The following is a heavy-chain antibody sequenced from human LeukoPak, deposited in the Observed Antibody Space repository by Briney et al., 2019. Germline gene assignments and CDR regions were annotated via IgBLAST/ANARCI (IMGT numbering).Heavy chain of an antibody. D-gene: IGHD6-19*01. CDR2: IYNSENT. Sequence: PSETLSLTCTVSGGSVSSYYWSWIRQPPGKGLEWIGYIYNSENTKYNSSLESRVIISVDTSKNQFFLKLSSVTAADTAVYYCARFHSGPSGWYVLWYFDLWGRGTLVTVSS. CDR1: GGSVSSYY. CDR3: ARFHSGPSGWYVLWYFDL. J-gene: IGHJ2*01. V-gene: IGHV4-4*09.